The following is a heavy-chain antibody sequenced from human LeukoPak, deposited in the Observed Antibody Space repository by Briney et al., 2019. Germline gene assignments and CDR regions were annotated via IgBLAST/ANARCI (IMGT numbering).Heavy chain of an antibody. D-gene: IGHD2-15*01. CDR1: GYTFTSYY. J-gene: IGHJ6*02. CDR2: MNPSGGST. CDR3: ARGPCCSGGSCYSDYYYYYGMDV. Sequence: ASVKVSCKASGYTFTSYYMHWVRQAPGQGLEWMGIMNPSGGSTSYAQKFQGRVTMTRDTSTSTVYMELSSLRSEDTAVYYCARGPCCSGGSCYSDYYYYYGMDVWGQGTTVTVSS. V-gene: IGHV1-46*01.